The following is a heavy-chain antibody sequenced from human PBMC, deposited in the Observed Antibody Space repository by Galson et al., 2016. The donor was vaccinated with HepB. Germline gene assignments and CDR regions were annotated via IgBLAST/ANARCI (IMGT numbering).Heavy chain of an antibody. D-gene: IGHD1-1*01. CDR3: ARDFQLVALDY. CDR1: GFTFSNYD. V-gene: IGHV3-23*01. CDR2: ITNSGITT. J-gene: IGHJ4*02. Sequence: SLRLSCAASGFTFSNYDMSWVRQAPGEGLQWVSSITNSGITTHYADSVKGRFTISRDNSKNTLYLQMNSLRAEDTAVYYCARDFQLVALDYWGQGTLVTVSS.